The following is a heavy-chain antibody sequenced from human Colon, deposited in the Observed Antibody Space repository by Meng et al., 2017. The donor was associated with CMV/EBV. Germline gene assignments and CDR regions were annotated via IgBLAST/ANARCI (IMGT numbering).Heavy chain of an antibody. D-gene: IGHD5-18*01. V-gene: IGHV3-21*06. J-gene: IGHJ4*02. CDR3: ARDGFTYGYYFDY. Sequence: GESLKISCAASGFPFSSYSMNWVRQAPGKGLEWVSSITSSSSSTYYADLVQGRFTISRDNAKNLLYLQMNSLRAEDTAVYYCARDGFTYGYYFDYWGQGVLVTVSS. CDR1: GFPFSSYS. CDR2: ITSSSSST.